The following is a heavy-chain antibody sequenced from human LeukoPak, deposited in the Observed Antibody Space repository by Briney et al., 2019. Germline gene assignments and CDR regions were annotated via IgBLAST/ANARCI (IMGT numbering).Heavy chain of an antibody. Sequence: GGSLRLSCAASGFTFSGYGMHWVRQAPGEGLEWVAGTSYDGIQKYYEDAVKGRFTISRDNAKNSLYLIMNSLRVEDTAVYYCARGPPYGSRSDYLDQWGRGTLVTVSS. CDR1: GFTFSGYG. J-gene: IGHJ4*02. D-gene: IGHD3-10*01. CDR3: ARGPPYGSRSDYLDQ. CDR2: TSYDGIQK. V-gene: IGHV3-30*03.